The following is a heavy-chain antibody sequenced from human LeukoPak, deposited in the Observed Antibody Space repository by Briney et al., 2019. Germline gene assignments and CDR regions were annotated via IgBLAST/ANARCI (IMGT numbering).Heavy chain of an antibody. D-gene: IGHD1-1*01. CDR2: FDPEDGET. CDR1: GYTLTELS. V-gene: IGHV1-24*01. CDR3: ATERVQLDRLPQFDY. J-gene: IGHJ4*02. Sequence: ASVKVSCKVSGYTLTELSVHWVRQAPGKGLEWMGGFDPEDGETIYAQNSQGRVTMTEDTSTDTAYMELSSLRSEDTAVYYCATERVQLDRLPQFDYWGQGTLVTVSS.